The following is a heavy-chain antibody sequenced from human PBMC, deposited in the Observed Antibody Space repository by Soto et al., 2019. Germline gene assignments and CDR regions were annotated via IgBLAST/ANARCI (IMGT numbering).Heavy chain of an antibody. V-gene: IGHV4-31*03. Sequence: QVQLQESGPGLVKPSQTLSLTCTVSGGSITSGGYCWTWIRQHPVKGLEWMGHIYYSGSTSYNPSLKNRVTIARDTSKNQFSLKLTSVTAADTAVYYCARDGDYYGSGSPPLLSRWGQGTLVTVSS. CDR2: IYYSGST. CDR3: ARDGDYYGSGSPPLLSR. J-gene: IGHJ4*02. D-gene: IGHD3-10*01. CDR1: GGSITSGGYC.